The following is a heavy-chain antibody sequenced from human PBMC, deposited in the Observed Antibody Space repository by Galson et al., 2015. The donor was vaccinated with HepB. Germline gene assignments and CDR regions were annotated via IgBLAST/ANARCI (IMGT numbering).Heavy chain of an antibody. D-gene: IGHD4-17*01. CDR3: ARDLSVYGDYDPLVA. V-gene: IGHV3-33*08. CDR1: GFTFRSYG. CDR2: IWYDGSNK. Sequence: SLRLSCAASGFTFRSYGMNWVRQAPGKGLEWVAVIWYDGSNKYYADSVKGRFTISRDNSKNTLYLQMNSLRAEDTAVYYCARDLSVYGDYDPLVAWGQGTLVTVSS. J-gene: IGHJ5*02.